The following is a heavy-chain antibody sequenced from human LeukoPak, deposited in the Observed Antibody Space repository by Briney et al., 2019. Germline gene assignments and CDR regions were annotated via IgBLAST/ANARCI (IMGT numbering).Heavy chain of an antibody. Sequence: PGGSLRLSCAASGFTFSSYGMHWVRQAPGKGLEWVAVIWYDGSNKYYADSVKGRFTISRDNSKNTLYLQMNSLRAEDTAVYYCARDLFIVGATSHWGQGTLVTVSS. CDR2: IWYDGSNK. J-gene: IGHJ4*02. D-gene: IGHD1-26*01. CDR3: ARDLFIVGATSH. V-gene: IGHV3-33*01. CDR1: GFTFSSYG.